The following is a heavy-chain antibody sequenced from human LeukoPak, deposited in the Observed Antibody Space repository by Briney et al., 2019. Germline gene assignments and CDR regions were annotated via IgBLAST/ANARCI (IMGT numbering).Heavy chain of an antibody. CDR3: ARVSGIAVAGLYYYYGMDV. CDR2: IYHSGST. Sequence: SETLSLTCAVSGGSISSSNWWGWVRQPPGKGLEWIGEIYHSGSTNYNPSLKSRVTISVDKSKNQFSLKLSSVTAADTAVYYCARVSGIAVAGLYYYYGMDVWGQGTTVTVSS. J-gene: IGHJ6*02. V-gene: IGHV4-4*02. CDR1: GGSISSSNW. D-gene: IGHD6-19*01.